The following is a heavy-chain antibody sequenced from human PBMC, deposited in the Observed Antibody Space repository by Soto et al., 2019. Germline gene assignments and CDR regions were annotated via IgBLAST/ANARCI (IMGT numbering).Heavy chain of an antibody. CDR3: ARTTVTSREYDYYGMDV. D-gene: IGHD4-17*01. J-gene: IGHJ6*02. CDR1: GYTFTGYY. Sequence: GASVKVSCKASGYTFTGYYMHWVRQAPGQGLEWMGWMNPKSGHTAHAQKIQGRVTLTRDTSINTVYMELRSLRSDDTAVYYCARTTVTSREYDYYGMDVWGQGTTVTVSS. V-gene: IGHV1-2*02. CDR2: MNPKSGHT.